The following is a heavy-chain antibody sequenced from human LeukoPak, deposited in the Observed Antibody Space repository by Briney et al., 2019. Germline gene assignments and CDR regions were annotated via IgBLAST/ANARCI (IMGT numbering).Heavy chain of an antibody. Sequence: ASVSVSCKASVYTFSSYGINWVRQPPRQGLEWMGRFNPNSGGTNYAQKFQGRVTMTRDTSISTDYMELSRLRSYDTAVFYCARDPWGGDIVVVPAAIHDPWGQGTLVTVSS. J-gene: IGHJ5*02. D-gene: IGHD2-2*01. CDR3: ARDPWGGDIVVVPAAIHDP. CDR2: FNPNSGGT. CDR1: VYTFSSYG. V-gene: IGHV1-2*06.